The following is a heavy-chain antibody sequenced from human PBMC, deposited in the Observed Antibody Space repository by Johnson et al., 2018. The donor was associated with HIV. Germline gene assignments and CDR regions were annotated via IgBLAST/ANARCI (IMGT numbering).Heavy chain of an antibody. J-gene: IGHJ3*02. Sequence: VQLVESGGGLVQPGGSLRLSCAASRFTVSSNYMSWVRQAPGKGLEWVSVIYSGGSTYYADSVKGRFTISRDNSKNTLYLQMNSLRAEDTAIYYCVKGMDSSSWYAFDIWGQGTMVTVSS. D-gene: IGHD6-13*01. V-gene: IGHV3-66*01. CDR1: RFTVSSNY. CDR2: IYSGGST. CDR3: VKGMDSSSWYAFDI.